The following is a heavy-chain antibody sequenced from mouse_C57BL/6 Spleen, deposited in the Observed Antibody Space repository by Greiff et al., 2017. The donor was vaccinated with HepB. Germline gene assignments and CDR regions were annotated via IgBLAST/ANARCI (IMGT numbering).Heavy chain of an antibody. CDR2: INPYNGGT. CDR3: AREVYYYGSSYRYFDV. Sequence: EVQLQQSGPVLVKPGASVKMSCKASGYTFTDYYMNWVKQSHGKSLEWIGVINPYNGGTSYNQKFKGKATLTVDKSSSTAYMELNSLTSEDSAVYYCAREVYYYGSSYRYFDVWGTGTTVTVSS. J-gene: IGHJ1*03. V-gene: IGHV1-19*01. D-gene: IGHD1-1*01. CDR1: GYTFTDYY.